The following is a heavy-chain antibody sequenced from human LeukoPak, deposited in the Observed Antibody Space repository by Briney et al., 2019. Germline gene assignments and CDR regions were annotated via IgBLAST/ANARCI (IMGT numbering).Heavy chain of an antibody. CDR1: GFTFSSYW. V-gene: IGHV3-7*01. CDR3: ARRLRGSSPAGYYYYYYMDV. Sequence: GGSLRLSCAASGFTFSSYWMSWVRQAPGKGLEWVANIKQDGSEKYYVDSVKGRFTISRDNAKNSLYLQMNSPRAEDTAVYYCARRLRGSSPAGYYYYYYMDVWGKGTTVTVSS. CDR2: IKQDGSEK. J-gene: IGHJ6*03. D-gene: IGHD6-6*01.